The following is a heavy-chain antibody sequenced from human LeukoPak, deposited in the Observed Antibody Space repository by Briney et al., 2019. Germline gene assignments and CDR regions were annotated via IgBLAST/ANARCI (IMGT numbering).Heavy chain of an antibody. CDR2: INPNSGGT. CDR3: ARGKHIVVVTGYFDV. J-gene: IGHJ2*01. Sequence: ASVKVSCKASGYTFTCYYMHWVRQAPGQGLEWMGWINPNSGGTNYAQKFQGRVTMTRYTSISTAYMELSRLRSDDTAVYYCARGKHIVVVTGYFDVWGSGTPVTVSS. V-gene: IGHV1-2*02. CDR1: GYTFTCYY. D-gene: IGHD2-21*02.